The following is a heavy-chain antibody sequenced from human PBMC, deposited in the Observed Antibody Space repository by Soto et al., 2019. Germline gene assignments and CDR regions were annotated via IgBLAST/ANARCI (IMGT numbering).Heavy chain of an antibody. Sequence: QVQLVESGGGVVQPGRSLRLSCAASGFTLSSYAMHRVRQAPGKGLEWVAVISSDGSNKYYADSVKGRFTISRDNSKNTLYLQMNSLRAEDTAVYYCARDSYGMDVWGQGTTVTVSS. V-gene: IGHV3-30-3*01. CDR2: ISSDGSNK. CDR3: ARDSYGMDV. CDR1: GFTLSSYA. J-gene: IGHJ6*02.